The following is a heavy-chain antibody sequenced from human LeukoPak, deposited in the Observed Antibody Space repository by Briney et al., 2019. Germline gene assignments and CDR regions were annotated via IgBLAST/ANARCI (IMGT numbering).Heavy chain of an antibody. CDR2: IYFSGRT. D-gene: IGHD3-22*01. V-gene: IGHV4-39*01. J-gene: IGHJ1*01. Sequence: SETLSLTCSVSGDSVSRSDSYWDWIRQPPGKGLEWIGSIYFSGRTYYSPSLKSPVTRSVDPSSNQFSLNLRSGTAADTAVYYCARRRYYDGSGYLEWGQGTLLSVSS. CDR1: GDSVSRSDSY. CDR3: ARRRYYDGSGYLE.